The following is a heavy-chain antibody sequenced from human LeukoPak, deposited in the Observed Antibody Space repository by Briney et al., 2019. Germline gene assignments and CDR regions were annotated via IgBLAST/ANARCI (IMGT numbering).Heavy chain of an antibody. D-gene: IGHD6-19*01. CDR1: GGSISSGGYY. V-gene: IGHV4-31*03. Sequence: PSETLSLTCTVSGGSISSGGYYWSWIRQHPGKGLEWIGYIYYSGSTYYNPSLKSRVTMSVDTSKNQFSLKLSSVTAADTAVYYCARGGTSGWYPSYFDYWGQGTLVTVSS. J-gene: IGHJ4*02. CDR3: ARGGTSGWYPSYFDY. CDR2: IYYSGST.